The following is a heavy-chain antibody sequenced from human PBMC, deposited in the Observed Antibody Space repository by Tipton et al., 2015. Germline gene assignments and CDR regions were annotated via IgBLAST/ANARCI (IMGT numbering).Heavy chain of an antibody. V-gene: IGHV3-53*01. CDR1: DLTVSSNY. J-gene: IGHJ4*02. Sequence: SLRLSCAASDLTVSSNYMTWVRQAPGKGLEWVSIIYNDGTTYAADSVKGRFTISRDNSKNTVFLQMNSLRAEDTAIYYCARDPYYGLGSYHFLDYWGQGILVPVSS. CDR3: ARDPYYGLGSYHFLDY. D-gene: IGHD3-10*01. CDR2: IYNDGTT.